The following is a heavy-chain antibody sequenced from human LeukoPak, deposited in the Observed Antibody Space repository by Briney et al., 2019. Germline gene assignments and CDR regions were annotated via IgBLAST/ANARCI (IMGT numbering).Heavy chain of an antibody. CDR3: AKDMAPYDSSGYYYLSYYYYGMDV. D-gene: IGHD3-22*01. CDR1: GFTFDDYA. CDR2: ICGDGGRK. Sequence: GGSLRLSCAASGFTFDDYAMHWVRQPPGKGLEWVSLICGDGGRKYNADSVKGRFTIFRDNSKKSLYLQMNSLRTEDTALYYCAKDMAPYDSSGYYYLSYYYYGMDVWGQGTTVTVSS. V-gene: IGHV3-43*02. J-gene: IGHJ6*02.